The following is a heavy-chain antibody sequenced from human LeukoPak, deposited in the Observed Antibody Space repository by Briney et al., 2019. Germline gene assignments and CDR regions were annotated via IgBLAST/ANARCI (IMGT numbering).Heavy chain of an antibody. D-gene: IGHD2-15*01. CDR1: GGTFSSYA. CDR2: IIPIFGTA. Sequence: GSSVKVSCKASGGTFSSYAISWVRQAPGQGLEWMGGIIPIFGTANYAQKFQGRVMITADESTSTAYMELSSLRSEDTAVYYCARTLTPNDAFDIWGQGTMVTVSS. CDR3: ARTLTPNDAFDI. J-gene: IGHJ3*02. V-gene: IGHV1-69*01.